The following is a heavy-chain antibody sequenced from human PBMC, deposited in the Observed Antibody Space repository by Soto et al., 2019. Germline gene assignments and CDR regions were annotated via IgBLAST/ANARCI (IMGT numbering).Heavy chain of an antibody. V-gene: IGHV2-5*02. Sequence: QITLKESGPTLVKPTQTLTLTCTFSGFSLSTTGVGVGWIRQPPGKALEWLALIYWDDDKYYSPSLKSRLTITKDTPKHQVVLTMTNMDPVDTATYYCAHSHYDILTGYYNPFYFDYWGQGTLVTVSS. CDR2: IYWDDDK. CDR1: GFSLSTTGVG. CDR3: AHSHYDILTGYYNPFYFDY. D-gene: IGHD3-9*01. J-gene: IGHJ4*02.